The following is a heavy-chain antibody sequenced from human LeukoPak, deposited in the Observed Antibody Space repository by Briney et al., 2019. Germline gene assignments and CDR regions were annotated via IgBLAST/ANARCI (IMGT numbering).Heavy chain of an antibody. CDR3: AKHSTGVEC. J-gene: IGHJ2*01. CDR1: GFTFTSYA. CDR2: ISGSGGST. D-gene: IGHD3-10*01. Sequence: GGSLRLSCAASGFTFTSYAMNWVRQAPGKGLEWVSTISGSGGSTYYADSVKGRFTISRDNSKNTLYLQMNSLRAEDTAVYYCAKHSTGVECWGRGTLVTVSS. V-gene: IGHV3-23*01.